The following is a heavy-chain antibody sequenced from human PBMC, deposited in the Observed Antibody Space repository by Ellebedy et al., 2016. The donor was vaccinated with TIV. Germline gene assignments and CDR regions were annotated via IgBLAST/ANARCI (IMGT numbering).Heavy chain of an antibody. CDR3: AKLGCSNGICYQLDS. D-gene: IGHD2-8*01. Sequence: GGSLRLXXAASGFDFGDHAMHWVRQAPGKGLEWVSGISWNSFDINYADSVRGRFTTSRDNAKNSLYLQMDSLRTEDTALYYCAKLGCSNGICYQLDSWGQGTLVIVSS. CDR1: GFDFGDHA. J-gene: IGHJ4*02. CDR2: ISWNSFDI. V-gene: IGHV3-9*01.